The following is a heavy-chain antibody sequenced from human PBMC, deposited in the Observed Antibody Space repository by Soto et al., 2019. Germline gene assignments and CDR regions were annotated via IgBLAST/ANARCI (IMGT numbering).Heavy chain of an antibody. V-gene: IGHV1-58*02. Sequence: SVKVSCKASGFTFSSSGIHWVRQARGQRLEWIGWIVVGSGNTNYAQKFQERVTITRDVSTNTAYMELTSLRSEDTAVYYCAAHFAPTDPYNWCEPWS. D-gene: IGHD3-3*02. CDR1: GFTFSSSG. CDR2: IVVGSGNT. J-gene: IGHJ5*02. CDR3: AAHFAPTDPYNWCEP.